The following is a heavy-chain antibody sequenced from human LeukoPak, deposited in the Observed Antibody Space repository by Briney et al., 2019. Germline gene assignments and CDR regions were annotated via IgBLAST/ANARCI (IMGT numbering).Heavy chain of an antibody. CDR2: IYPGDSDT. V-gene: IGHV5-51*01. D-gene: IGHD3-10*01. Sequence: GESLKISCKGSGYSFTSYWIGWVRQMPGKGLEWMGIIYPGDSDTTYSPSFQGQVKISSDKSTTTAYLQWSNLKASDTAMYYCARRITVVRGTGAFDIWGQGTMVTVSS. J-gene: IGHJ3*02. CDR3: ARRITVVRGTGAFDI. CDR1: GYSFTSYW.